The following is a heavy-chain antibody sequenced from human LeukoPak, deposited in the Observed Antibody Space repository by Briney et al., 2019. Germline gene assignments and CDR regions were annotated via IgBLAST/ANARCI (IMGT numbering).Heavy chain of an antibody. J-gene: IGHJ5*02. V-gene: IGHV3-15*01. D-gene: IGHD3-10*01. Sequence: PGGSLRLSCAASGFTFSDDWMNWVRQAPGKGPEWVGHIKARRAGGTTEYAAPVGGRFTISRDDSRSILYLQMNNLKTEDTALYYCTRGHYGPLGLATLVTVSS. CDR3: TRGHYGP. CDR2: IKARRAGGTT. CDR1: GFTFSDDW.